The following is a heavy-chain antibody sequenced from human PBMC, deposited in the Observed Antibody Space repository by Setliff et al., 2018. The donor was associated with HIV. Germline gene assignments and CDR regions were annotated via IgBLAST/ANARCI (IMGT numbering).Heavy chain of an antibody. J-gene: IGHJ4*02. CDR1: GFTFSSYG. CDR3: ARDKGRYGSGNYFDY. Sequence: TGGSLRLSCAASGFTFSSYGMHWVRQAPGKGLEWVAVIWYDGSNKYYADSVKGRFTISRDNSRNTLYLQMNSLRAEDTAVYYCARDKGRYGSGNYFDYWGQGTLVTVSS. D-gene: IGHD3-10*01. CDR2: IWYDGSNK. V-gene: IGHV3-33*01.